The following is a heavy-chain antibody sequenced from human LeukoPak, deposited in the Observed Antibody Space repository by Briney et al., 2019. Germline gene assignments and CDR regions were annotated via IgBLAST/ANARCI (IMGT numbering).Heavy chain of an antibody. V-gene: IGHV3-74*01. CDR3: AKDNDSSGYYYGAFDI. Sequence: GGSLRLSCAASGFTFSSYWMHWVRQAPGKGLVWVSRINTDGSSTSYADSVKGRFTITRDNAKNTLYLQMNSLRAEDTAVYYCAKDNDSSGYYYGAFDIWGQGTMVTVSS. J-gene: IGHJ3*02. CDR2: INTDGSST. D-gene: IGHD3-22*01. CDR1: GFTFSSYW.